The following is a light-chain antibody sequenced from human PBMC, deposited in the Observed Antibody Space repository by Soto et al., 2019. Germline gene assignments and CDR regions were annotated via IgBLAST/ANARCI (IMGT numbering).Light chain of an antibody. J-gene: IGKJ5*01. CDR3: QQYNNWPIT. V-gene: IGKV3-15*01. CDR2: GAS. Sequence: EIVITQSPVTLSVSPWERATLSCRASQSVSSNLAWYQQKPGQAPRLLIYGASTRATGIPARFSGSGSGTEFTLTISSLQSEDFAVYYCQQYNNWPITFGQGTRLEIK. CDR1: QSVSSN.